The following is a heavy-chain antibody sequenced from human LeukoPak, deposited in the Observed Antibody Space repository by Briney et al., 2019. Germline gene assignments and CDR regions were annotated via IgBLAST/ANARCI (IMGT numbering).Heavy chain of an antibody. Sequence: SQTLSLTCTVSGGSISSGGYYWSWIRQHPGEGPEWIGYIYYSGSTYYNPSLKSRVTISVDTSKNQFSLKLSSVTAADTAVYYCARGYYDSSGYWPNAFDIWGQGTMVTVSS. J-gene: IGHJ3*02. CDR2: IYYSGST. CDR1: GGSISSGGYY. V-gene: IGHV4-31*03. CDR3: ARGYYDSSGYWPNAFDI. D-gene: IGHD3-22*01.